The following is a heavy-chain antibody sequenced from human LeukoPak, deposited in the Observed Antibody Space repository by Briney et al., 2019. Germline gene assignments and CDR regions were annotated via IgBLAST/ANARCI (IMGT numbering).Heavy chain of an antibody. CDR2: IIPILGIA. J-gene: IGHJ4*02. CDR3: ARTSGSYRPFDY. Sequence: ASVKVSCKASGGTFSSYAISWVRQAPGQGLEWMGRIIPILGIASYAQKFQGRVTITADKSTSTAYMELSSLRSEDTAVYYCARTSGSYRPFDYWGQGTLVTVSS. D-gene: IGHD1-26*01. V-gene: IGHV1-69*04. CDR1: GGTFSSYA.